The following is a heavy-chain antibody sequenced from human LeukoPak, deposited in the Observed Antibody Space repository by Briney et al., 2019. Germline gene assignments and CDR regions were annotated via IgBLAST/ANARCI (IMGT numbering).Heavy chain of an antibody. J-gene: IGHJ6*03. Sequence: SETLSLTCAVYGGSFSGHYWSWIRQPPGKGLEWIGEINHSGNTNYNPSLKCRVTISVDTSKNQFSLKRISVTAADTAVYYCARVPLKYYYDSGSYRSYMDVWGKGTTVTVSS. CDR2: INHSGNT. CDR1: GGSFSGHY. CDR3: ARVPLKYYYDSGSYRSYMDV. V-gene: IGHV4-34*01. D-gene: IGHD3-10*01.